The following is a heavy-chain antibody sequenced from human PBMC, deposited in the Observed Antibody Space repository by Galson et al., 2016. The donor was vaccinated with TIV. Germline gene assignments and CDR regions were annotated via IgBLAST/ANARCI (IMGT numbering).Heavy chain of an antibody. D-gene: IGHD1-26*01. CDR1: GYTFINYG. V-gene: IGHV1-18*04. CDR2: ISGYDGHT. Sequence: SVKVSCKASGYTFINYGITWVRQAPGQGLEWMGWISGYDGHTNYAQMFQGRVTMTSDKSTNTVYMELRSLRSDDTAVYYCARDGGTYDYWGQGSLVTVSS. J-gene: IGHJ4*02. CDR3: ARDGGTYDY.